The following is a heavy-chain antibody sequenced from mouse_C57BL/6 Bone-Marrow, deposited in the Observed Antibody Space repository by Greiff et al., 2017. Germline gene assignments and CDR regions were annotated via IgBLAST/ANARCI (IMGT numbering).Heavy chain of an antibody. J-gene: IGHJ3*01. CDR3: AREAYGSSYFAY. D-gene: IGHD1-1*01. V-gene: IGHV1-63*01. Sequence: VQLQQSGAELVRPGTSVKMSCKASGYTFTNYWIGWAKQRPGHGLEWIGDIYPGGGYTNYNEKFKGKATLTADKSSSTAYMQFSSLSSEDSAIYYCAREAYGSSYFAYWGQGTLVTVSA. CDR2: IYPGGGYT. CDR1: GYTFTNYW.